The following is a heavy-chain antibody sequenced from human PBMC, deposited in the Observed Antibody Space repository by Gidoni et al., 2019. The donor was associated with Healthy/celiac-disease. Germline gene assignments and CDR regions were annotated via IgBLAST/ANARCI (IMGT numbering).Heavy chain of an antibody. D-gene: IGHD3-3*01. V-gene: IGHV4-34*01. CDR3: ARQGGFGVVISRRGPFDY. CDR1: GWSFIGYY. CDR2: INHSGST. Sequence: QVHLPQWRAVLLTPSETLSLPCSVYGWSFIGYYWSWLRPPPGKGLEWIGEINHSGSTNYNPSLKSRVTISVDTSKNQFALKLSSVTAADTAVYYCARQGGFGVVISRRGPFDYWGQGTLVTVSS. J-gene: IGHJ4*02.